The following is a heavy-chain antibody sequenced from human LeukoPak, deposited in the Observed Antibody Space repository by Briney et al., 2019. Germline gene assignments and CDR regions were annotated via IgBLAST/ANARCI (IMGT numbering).Heavy chain of an antibody. CDR1: GFPFSSYT. V-gene: IGHV3-23*01. CDR2: ISHSGAT. D-gene: IGHD6-13*01. Sequence: GGSLRLSCAGSGFPFSSYTINWVRQGPGRGMEWASTISHSGATYYADSVKGRFTISRDNSKNTVFILMNSLRAEDTALYFCARRSHASPAGYSPFFDSWGQGTLVTVSS. CDR3: ARRSHASPAGYSPFFDS. J-gene: IGHJ4*02.